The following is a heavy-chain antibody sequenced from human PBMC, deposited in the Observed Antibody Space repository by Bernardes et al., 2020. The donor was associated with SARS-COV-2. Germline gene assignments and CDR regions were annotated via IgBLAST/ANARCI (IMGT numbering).Heavy chain of an antibody. CDR2: IGRDIRDI. Sequence: GGSLRLSCVASGFTFSSYGLYWVRQAPGKGLEWVSYIGRDIRDISYLDSVKGRFTISRDDAQNSLYLQMNSLRPEDTAVDYCARDLITMVRCLYYYYGMDVWGQGTTVTVSS. CDR1: GFTFSSYG. D-gene: IGHD3-10*01. J-gene: IGHJ6*02. CDR3: ARDLITMVRCLYYYYGMDV. V-gene: IGHV3-21*06.